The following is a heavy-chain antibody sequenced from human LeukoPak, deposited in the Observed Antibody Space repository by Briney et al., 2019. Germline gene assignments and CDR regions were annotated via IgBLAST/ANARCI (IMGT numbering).Heavy chain of an antibody. J-gene: IGHJ4*02. CDR2: ISSDGSNK. V-gene: IGHV3-30*04. D-gene: IGHD1-26*01. Sequence: PGGSLRLSCAASGFTFSNYAMHCVRQAPGKGLEWVAVISSDGSNKDYSDSVKGRFTISRDNSKNTLYLQLNSLRAEDTALYYCAKKQPGTYFALADYWGQGTLVTVSS. CDR1: GFTFSNYA. CDR3: AKKQPGTYFALADY.